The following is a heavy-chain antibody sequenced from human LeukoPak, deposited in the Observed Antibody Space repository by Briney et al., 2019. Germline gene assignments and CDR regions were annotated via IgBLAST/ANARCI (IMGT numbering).Heavy chain of an antibody. V-gene: IGHV4-59*08. CDR3: ARLDYVWGSYRWGGFDY. Sequence: SETLSLICTVSGGSISSYYWSWIRQPPGKGLEWIGYIYYSGSTNYNPSLKSRVTISVDTSKNQFSLKLSSVTAADTAVYYCARLDYVWGSYRWGGFDYWGQGTLVTVSS. CDR1: GGSISSYY. CDR2: IYYSGST. D-gene: IGHD3-16*02. J-gene: IGHJ4*02.